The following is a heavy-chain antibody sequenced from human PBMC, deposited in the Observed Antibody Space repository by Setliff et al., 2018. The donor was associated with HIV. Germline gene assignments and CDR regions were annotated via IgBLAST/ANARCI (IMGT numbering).Heavy chain of an antibody. J-gene: IGHJ4*02. CDR2: IYASGST. CDR3: ARQGGYNSPLMV. V-gene: IGHV4-59*08. CDR1: GGSFSSYH. D-gene: IGHD3-10*01. Sequence: SETLSLTCTVSGGSFSSYHWSWIRHRAGKGLEWIGHIYASGSTKYNPSLKSRVTISVDTSKNQFSLKLSSVTAADTAVYYCARQGGYNSPLMVWGQGKLVTVSS.